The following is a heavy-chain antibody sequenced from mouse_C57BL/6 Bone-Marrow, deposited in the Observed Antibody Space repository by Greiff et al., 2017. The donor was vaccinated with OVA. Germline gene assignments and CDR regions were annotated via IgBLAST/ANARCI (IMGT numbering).Heavy chain of an antibody. J-gene: IGHJ2*01. D-gene: IGHD1-1*01. CDR3: ARHGDYGSFFDY. CDR1: GFTFSSYG. CDR2: ISSGGSYT. V-gene: IGHV5-6*01. Sequence: EVHLVESGGGLVKPGGSLKLSCAASGFTFSSYGMSWVRQTPDKRLEWVATISSGGSYTYYPDSVKGRFPISRDNAKNTLYLQMSSLKSEDTAMYYCARHGDYGSFFDYWGQGTTLTVSS.